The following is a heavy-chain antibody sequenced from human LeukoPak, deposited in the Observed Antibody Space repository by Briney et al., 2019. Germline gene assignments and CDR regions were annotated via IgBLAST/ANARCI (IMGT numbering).Heavy chain of an antibody. CDR3: AKDKYGITIFGVVTDD. J-gene: IGHJ4*02. CDR2: IKQDGSKK. Sequence: SGGSLRLSCVASGFPFSSYCMTWVRQAPGKGLEWVANIKQDGSKKSYVDSVKGRFTISRDNSKNTLYLQMNGLRAEDTAVYYCAKDKYGITIFGVVTDDWGQGTLVTVSS. D-gene: IGHD3-3*01. V-gene: IGHV3-7*03. CDR1: GFPFSSYC.